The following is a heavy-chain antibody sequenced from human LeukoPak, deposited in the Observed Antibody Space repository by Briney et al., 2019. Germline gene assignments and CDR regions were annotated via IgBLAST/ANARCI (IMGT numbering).Heavy chain of an antibody. Sequence: PGGSLRLSCAASGFTFSSYWMSWVRQAPGKGLEWVANIKQDGSEKYYVDSVKGRFTISRDNAKNSLYLQMNSLRAEDTAVYYCARTPRPPLLESYGSGRHWYFDLWGRGTLVTVSS. V-gene: IGHV3-7*01. D-gene: IGHD3-10*01. CDR1: GFTFSSYW. CDR3: ARTPRPPLLESYGSGRHWYFDL. CDR2: IKQDGSEK. J-gene: IGHJ2*01.